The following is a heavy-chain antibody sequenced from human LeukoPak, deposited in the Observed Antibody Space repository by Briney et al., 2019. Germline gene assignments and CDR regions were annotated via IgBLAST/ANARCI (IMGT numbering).Heavy chain of an antibody. V-gene: IGHV4-39*07. J-gene: IGHJ4*02. CDR1: GGSISSSSYY. CDR2: IYYSGST. CDR3: ARDRAARGLDY. D-gene: IGHD6-6*01. Sequence: PSETLSLTCTVSGGSISSSSYYWGWIRQPPGKGLEWIGSIYYSGSTYYNPSLKSRVTISVDTSKNQFSLKLSSVTAADTAVYYCARDRAARGLDYWGQGTLVTVSS.